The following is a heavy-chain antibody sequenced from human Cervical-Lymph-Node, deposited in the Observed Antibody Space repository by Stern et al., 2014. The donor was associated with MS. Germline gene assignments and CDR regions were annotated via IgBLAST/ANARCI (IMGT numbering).Heavy chain of an antibody. V-gene: IGHV3-30*01. CDR3: ARDSSSWYNVFDI. Sequence: VQLLESGGGVVQSGRSLRLSCAASGFTFSSYAMDWVRQAPGKGLEWVALISYDGSNKYYADSVKGRFTISRANSKNTLYLQLNSLTPEDTAVYYCARDSSSWYNVFDIWGQGTMVTVSS. CDR2: ISYDGSNK. CDR1: GFTFSSYA. J-gene: IGHJ3*02. D-gene: IGHD6-13*01.